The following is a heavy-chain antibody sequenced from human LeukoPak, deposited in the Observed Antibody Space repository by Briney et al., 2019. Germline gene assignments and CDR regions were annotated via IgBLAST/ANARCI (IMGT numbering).Heavy chain of an antibody. D-gene: IGHD5-24*01. CDR1: GFTFSSYS. CDR2: ISSSSSYI. Sequence: GSLRLSCAASGFTFSSYSMNWVRQAPGKGLEWVSSISSSSSYIYYADSVKGRFTISRDNAKNSLYLQMNSLRAEDTAVYYCARDRVVEMATILTRDFNWFDPWGQGTLVTVSS. V-gene: IGHV3-21*01. CDR3: ARDRVVEMATILTRDFNWFDP. J-gene: IGHJ5*02.